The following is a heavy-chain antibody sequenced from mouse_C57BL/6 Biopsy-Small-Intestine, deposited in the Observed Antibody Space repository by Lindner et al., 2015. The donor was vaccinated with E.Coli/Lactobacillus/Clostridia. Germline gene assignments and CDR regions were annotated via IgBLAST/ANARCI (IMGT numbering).Heavy chain of an antibody. CDR1: GYTFTDYA. J-gene: IGHJ4*01. D-gene: IGHD6-2*01. CDR2: ISAYNGDT. CDR3: ARGVASSSLNSLDY. V-gene: IGHV1-84*02. Sequence: SVKVSCRASGYTFTDYAFSWVRQAPGQGLEWMGWISAYNGDTKYAQNLQGRVTVTTDPSTSTAYMDLRSLRSDDTAVYYCARGVASSSLNSLDYWGQGTLVTVSS.